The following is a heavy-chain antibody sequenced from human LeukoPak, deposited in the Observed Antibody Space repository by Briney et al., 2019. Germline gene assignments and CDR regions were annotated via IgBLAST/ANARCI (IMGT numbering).Heavy chain of an antibody. J-gene: IGHJ4*02. CDR2: IYHSGST. D-gene: IGHD5-18*01. CDR3: ARDSHTAMDY. Sequence: PSETLSLTCGVSGYSISSGYYWGWIRQPPGKGLEWIGSIYHSGSTYYNPSLKSRVTISVDTSKNQFSLKLSSVTAADTAVYYCARDSHTAMDYWGQGTLVTVSS. V-gene: IGHV4-38-2*02. CDR1: GYSISSGYY.